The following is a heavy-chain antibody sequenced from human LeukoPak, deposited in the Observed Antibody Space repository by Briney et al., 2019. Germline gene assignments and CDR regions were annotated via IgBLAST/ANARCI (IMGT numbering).Heavy chain of an antibody. V-gene: IGHV1-18*01. D-gene: IGHD3-22*01. CDR2: ISAYNGNT. J-gene: IGHJ4*02. CDR3: ARDWSYYYDSSGYYPGGY. CDR1: GYTFTSYG. Sequence: GASVKVSCKPSGYTFTSYGMSGVRQAPGQGLGWMGWISAYNGNTNYAQKLQGRVTMTTDTSTSTAYMELRSLRSDDTAVYYCARDWSYYYDSSGYYPGGYWGQGTLVTVSS.